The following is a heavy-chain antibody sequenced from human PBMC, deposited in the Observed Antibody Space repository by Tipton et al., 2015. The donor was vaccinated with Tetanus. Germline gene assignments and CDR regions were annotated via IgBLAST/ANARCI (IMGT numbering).Heavy chain of an antibody. CDR1: GGSISSYY. V-gene: IGHV4-4*07. J-gene: IGHJ5*02. Sequence: TLSLTCTVSGGSISSYYWSWIRQPAGKGLEWIGRIYTSESTNYNPSLKSRLTMSVDTSKNQFSLRLNSVTAADTAVYYCARDHRLSASYAGWFDPWGQGTLVTVSP. D-gene: IGHD1-26*01. CDR3: ARDHRLSASYAGWFDP. CDR2: IYTSEST.